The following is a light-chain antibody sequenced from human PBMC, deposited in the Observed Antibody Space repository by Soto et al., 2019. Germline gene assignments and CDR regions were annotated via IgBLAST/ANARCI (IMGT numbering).Light chain of an antibody. CDR1: QGISSY. CDR3: QQVESYPST. V-gene: IGKV1-9*01. J-gene: IGKJ4*01. CDR2: AAS. Sequence: DIQLTQSPSFLSASVGDRVTITCRASQGISSYLAWYQQKPGKAPKLLIYAASSLQSGVPSRFSGSGFGTDFTLTITSLQPEDFATYYCQQVESYPSTFGGGTKVDI.